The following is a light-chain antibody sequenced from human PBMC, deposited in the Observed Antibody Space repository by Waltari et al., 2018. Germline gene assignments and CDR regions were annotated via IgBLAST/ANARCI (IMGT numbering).Light chain of an antibody. Sequence: QSALTPPPSASGSPGQSVAVSCTGTSSAVGGYNYVAWYQHHPGKAPKLLIYEVTKRPSGVPDRFSGSKSGNTASLTVSGLQAEDEADYYCSSYAGSNNYVFGTGTKVTVL. V-gene: IGLV2-8*01. CDR3: SSYAGSNNYV. CDR1: SSAVGGYNY. J-gene: IGLJ1*01. CDR2: EVT.